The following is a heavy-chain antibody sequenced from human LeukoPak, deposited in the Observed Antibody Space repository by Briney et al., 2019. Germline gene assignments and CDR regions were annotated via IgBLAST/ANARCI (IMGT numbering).Heavy chain of an antibody. CDR3: ARDLLAVAGTKYYGMDV. Sequence: PGGSLSLSCAASGFTVSSNYMSWVRQAPGKGLEWVSVIYSGGSTYYADSVKGRFTISRDNSKNTLYLQMNSLRAEDTAVYYCARDLLAVAGTKYYGMDVWGQGTTVTVSS. CDR1: GFTVSSNY. CDR2: IYSGGST. J-gene: IGHJ6*02. V-gene: IGHV3-66*01. D-gene: IGHD6-19*01.